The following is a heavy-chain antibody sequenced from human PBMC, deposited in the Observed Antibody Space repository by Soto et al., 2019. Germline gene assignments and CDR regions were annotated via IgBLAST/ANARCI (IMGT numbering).Heavy chain of an antibody. CDR1: GYTFTSYG. J-gene: IGHJ3*02. Sequence: GASVKVSCKASGYTFTSYGISWVRQAPGQGLEWMGWISAYNGNTNYAQKLQGRVTMTTDTSTSTAYMELRSLRSDDTAVYYCARVTGYCSGGSCYSLAFDIWGQGTMVTVSS. V-gene: IGHV1-18*01. CDR2: ISAYNGNT. D-gene: IGHD2-15*01. CDR3: ARVTGYCSGGSCYSLAFDI.